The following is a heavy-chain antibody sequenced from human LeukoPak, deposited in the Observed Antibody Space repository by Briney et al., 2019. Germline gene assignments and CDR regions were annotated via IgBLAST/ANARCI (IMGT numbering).Heavy chain of an antibody. V-gene: IGHV4-34*01. D-gene: IGHD3-22*01. CDR3: ARTVITRIVVATPGAFDI. CDR2: INHSGST. CDR1: GGSFSGYY. J-gene: IGHJ3*02. Sequence: SETLSPTCAVSGGSFSGYYWNWIRQPPGKGLEWIGEINHSGSTNYNPSLKSRVTISVDTSKNQFSLKLSSVTAADTAVYYCARTVITRIVVATPGAFDIWGQGTMVTVSS.